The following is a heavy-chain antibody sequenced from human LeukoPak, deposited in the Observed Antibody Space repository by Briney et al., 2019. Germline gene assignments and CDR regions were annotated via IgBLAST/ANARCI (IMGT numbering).Heavy chain of an antibody. V-gene: IGHV3-7*01. CDR1: GFTFSASW. Sequence: GGSLRLSCAASGFTFSASWMSWVRQAPGKGLEWVANINTDGSETYYVDSVEGRFTISRDNAKESLSLQMDSLREGDTAIYYCARDPAAWDYWGQGTLVTVST. CDR2: INTDGSET. J-gene: IGHJ4*02. CDR3: ARDPAAWDY. D-gene: IGHD6-13*01.